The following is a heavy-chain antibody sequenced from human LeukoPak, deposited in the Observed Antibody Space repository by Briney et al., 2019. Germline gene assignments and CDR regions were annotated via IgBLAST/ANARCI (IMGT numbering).Heavy chain of an antibody. CDR2: ISAYNGNT. CDR3: ARAPSITIFGVVDY. Sequence: GESLKISCKGSGYTFTSYGISWVRQAPGQGLEWMGWISAYNGNTNYAQKLQGRVTMTTDTSTSTAYMELRSLRSDDTAVYYCARAPSITIFGVVDYWGQRTLVTVSS. J-gene: IGHJ4*02. CDR1: GYTFTSYG. D-gene: IGHD3-3*01. V-gene: IGHV1-18*01.